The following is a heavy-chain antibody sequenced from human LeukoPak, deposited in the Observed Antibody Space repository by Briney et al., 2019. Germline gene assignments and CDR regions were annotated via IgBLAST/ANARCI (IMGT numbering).Heavy chain of an antibody. Sequence: PSETLSLTCTVSGGSISSSSYYWSWIRQPPGKGLEWIGEIIHGGSTNYNPSLKSRVTISVDTSKKQFSLKLSSVTAADTAVYYCAQQQLYGSGSYFPHHYYYYGMDVWGQGTTVTVSS. CDR1: GGSISSSSYY. CDR2: IIHGGST. CDR3: AQQQLYGSGSYFPHHYYYYGMDV. J-gene: IGHJ6*02. V-gene: IGHV4-39*07. D-gene: IGHD3-10*01.